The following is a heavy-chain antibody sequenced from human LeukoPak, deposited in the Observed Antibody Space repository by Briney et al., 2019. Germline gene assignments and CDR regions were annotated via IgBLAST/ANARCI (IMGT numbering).Heavy chain of an antibody. Sequence: PSETLSLTCAVSGGSFSGYYWSWIRQPPGKGLEWIGEINHSGSANYNPSLERRVTISINTYKKQFSLKLSSVTAADTAVYYCARLHGDYAAYYWGQGTLVTVSS. V-gene: IGHV4-34*01. D-gene: IGHD4-17*01. CDR1: GGSFSGYY. J-gene: IGHJ4*02. CDR3: ARLHGDYAAYY. CDR2: INHSGSA.